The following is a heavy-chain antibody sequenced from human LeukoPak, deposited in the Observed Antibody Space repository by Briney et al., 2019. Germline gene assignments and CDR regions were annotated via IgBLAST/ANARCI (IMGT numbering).Heavy chain of an antibody. CDR3: TRRLVVVPAAIRDY. V-gene: IGHV3-15*01. CDR2: IKSKTDGGTT. J-gene: IGHJ4*02. CDR1: GFTFSNAW. Sequence: PGGSLRLSCAASGFTFSNAWMSWVRQAPGKGLELVGRIKSKTDGGTTDYAAPVKGRFTISRDDSKNTLYLQMNSLKTEDTAVYYCTRRLVVVPAAIRDYWGQGTLVTVSS. D-gene: IGHD2-2*02.